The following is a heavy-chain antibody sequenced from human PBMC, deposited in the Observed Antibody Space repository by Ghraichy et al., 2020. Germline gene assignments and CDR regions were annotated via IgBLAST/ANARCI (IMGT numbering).Heavy chain of an antibody. J-gene: IGHJ3*02. CDR1: GFTFSSYA. CDR3: ARGLGSDAFDI. Sequence: GGSLRLSCAASGFTFSSYAMRWVRQAPGKGLEWVAVISYDGSNKYYADSVKGRFTISRDNSKNTLYLQMNSLRAEDTAVYYCARGLGSDAFDIWGQGTMVTVSS. CDR2: ISYDGSNK. D-gene: IGHD3/OR15-3a*01. V-gene: IGHV3-30*04.